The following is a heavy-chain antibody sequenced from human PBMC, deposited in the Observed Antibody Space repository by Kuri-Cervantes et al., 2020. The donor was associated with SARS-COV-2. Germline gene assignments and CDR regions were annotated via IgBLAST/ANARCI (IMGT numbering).Heavy chain of an antibody. D-gene: IGHD2-8*02. CDR3: ARGLMGYCTGGVCPTRIDP. Sequence: SETLSLTCTVSGGSISSGDYYWSWIRRPPGKGLEWIGYIYYSGSTYYNPSLKSRVTISVDTSKNQFSLKLSSVTAADTAVYYCARGLMGYCTGGVCPTRIDPWGRGTLVTISS. CDR1: GGSISSGDYY. CDR2: IYYSGST. V-gene: IGHV4-30-4*01. J-gene: IGHJ5*02.